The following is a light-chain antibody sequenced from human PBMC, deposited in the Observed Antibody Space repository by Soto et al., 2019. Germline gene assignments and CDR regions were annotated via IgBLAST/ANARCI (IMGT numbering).Light chain of an antibody. Sequence: EIVLTQSPGTLSLSPGERATLSCRASQSVSSSYLAWYQQKPGQAPRLLIYGASSRATGIPDRFSGSGSGTDFTLTISRLEPEDFAVYSCQQYGSSPPHGFTFGPGTKVDIK. CDR3: QQYGSSPPHGFT. CDR2: GAS. V-gene: IGKV3-20*01. J-gene: IGKJ3*01. CDR1: QSVSSSY.